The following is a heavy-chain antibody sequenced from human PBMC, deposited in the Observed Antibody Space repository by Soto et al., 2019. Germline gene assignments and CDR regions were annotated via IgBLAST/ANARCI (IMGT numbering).Heavy chain of an antibody. CDR1: GYTFTNFY. V-gene: IGHV1-46*03. Sequence: QVQLVQSGAEVKKPGASVKVSCKASGYTFTNFYIHWVRQAPGQGLEWMAIINPLGGSTNYAQQFQGRVTVTMDTSASTVYMELSSLRSEGTAVYYCGRGLFTGDYWGQGTLVTVSS. J-gene: IGHJ4*02. CDR2: INPLGGST. CDR3: GRGLFTGDY. D-gene: IGHD3-16*01.